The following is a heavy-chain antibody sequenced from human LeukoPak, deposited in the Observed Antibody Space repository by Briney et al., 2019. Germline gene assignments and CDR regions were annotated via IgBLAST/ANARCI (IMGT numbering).Heavy chain of an antibody. CDR3: ARVERSGSPSPVSWGRREPRAYYMDV. CDR2: ISSSGSTI. V-gene: IGHV3-48*03. Sequence: PGGSLRLSCAASGFTFSSYEMNWVRQAPGKGLEWVSYISSSGSTIYYADSVKGRFTISRDNSKNTLYLQMNSLRAEDTAIYYCARVERSGSPSPVSWGRREPRAYYMDVWGKGTTVTISS. CDR1: GFTFSSYE. J-gene: IGHJ6*03. D-gene: IGHD3-10*01.